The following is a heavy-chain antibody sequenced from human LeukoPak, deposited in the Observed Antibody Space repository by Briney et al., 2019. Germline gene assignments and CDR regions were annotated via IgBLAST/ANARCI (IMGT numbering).Heavy chain of an antibody. CDR3: ARYAVSYGTD. Sequence: GGSLRLSCAASGFVFSSYWMHWVRQAPGEGLVWVARITADGSGSNYADSVKGRFTISRDNDKNTLYLQMHSLRAEDTAIYYCARYAVSYGTDWGQGTLVTVSS. J-gene: IGHJ4*02. CDR2: ITADGSGS. V-gene: IGHV3-74*01. CDR1: GFVFSSYW. D-gene: IGHD3-16*01.